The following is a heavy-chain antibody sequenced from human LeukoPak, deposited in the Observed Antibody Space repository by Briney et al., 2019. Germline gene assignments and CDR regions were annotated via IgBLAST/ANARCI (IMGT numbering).Heavy chain of an antibody. CDR2: INHSGST. CDR1: GGSFSGYY. Sequence: SETLSLTCAVYGGSFSGYYWSWIRQPPGKGLEWIGEINHSGSTNYNPSLKSRVTISVDTSKNQFSLKLNSVTAADTAVYYCARGSGSYGFWGQGTLVTVSS. CDR3: ARGSGSYGF. J-gene: IGHJ4*02. D-gene: IGHD1-26*01. V-gene: IGHV4-34*01.